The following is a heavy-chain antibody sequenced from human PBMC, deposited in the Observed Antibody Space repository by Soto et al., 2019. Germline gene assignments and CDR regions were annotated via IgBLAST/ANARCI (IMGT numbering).Heavy chain of an antibody. J-gene: IGHJ4*02. Sequence: DVQLVESGGGLVQPGGSPRLSCSASGFTFSSYSMNWVRQAPGKGLEWISYITNGGTTIYYADSVKGRFTISRDNAKNSLSLHMNSLRDDDTAVYYCATPVVRFLEWTTDYWGQGTLVTVSS. D-gene: IGHD3-3*01. CDR1: GFTFSSYS. V-gene: IGHV3-48*02. CDR2: ITNGGTTI. CDR3: ATPVVRFLEWTTDY.